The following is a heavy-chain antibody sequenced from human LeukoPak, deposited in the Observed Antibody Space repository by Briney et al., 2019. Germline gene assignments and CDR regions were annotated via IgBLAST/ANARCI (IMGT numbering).Heavy chain of an antibody. V-gene: IGHV3-7*04. CDR3: ARQWQQVDY. J-gene: IGHJ4*02. D-gene: IGHD6-13*01. CDR1: GITFSSYW. CDR2: IKLDGSEK. Sequence: GGSLRLSCVASGITFSSYWMTWVRQAPGKGLEWVANIKLDGSEKYYVDSVKGRFTISRDNAKNSLFLQMNSLRAEDTAVYYCARQWQQVDYWGQGTLVTVSS.